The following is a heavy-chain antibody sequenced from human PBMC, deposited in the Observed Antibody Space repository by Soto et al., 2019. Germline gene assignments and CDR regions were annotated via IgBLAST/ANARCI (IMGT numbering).Heavy chain of an antibody. V-gene: IGHV3-23*01. D-gene: IGHD3-9*01. CDR3: AKDLLPHYDILTGYSGQDY. CDR1: GFTFSSYA. CDR2: ISGSGGST. J-gene: IGHJ4*02. Sequence: GGSLRLSCAASGFTFSSYAMSWVRQAPGKGLEWVSAISGSGGSTYYADSVKGRFTISRDNSKNTLYLQMNSLRAEDTAVYYCAKDLLPHYDILTGYSGQDYWGQGTLVTVSS.